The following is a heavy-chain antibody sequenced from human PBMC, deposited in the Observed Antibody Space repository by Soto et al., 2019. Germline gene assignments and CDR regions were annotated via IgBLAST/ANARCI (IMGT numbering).Heavy chain of an antibody. Sequence: QVQLVQSGAEVKKPGSSVKVSCKASGGTFSSYAISWVRQAPGQGLEWMGGIIPIFGTSNYAQKFQGRVTINADEFTSTVYMELSSLRSEDTAVYYCATPLEGGTADYYYGMDVWGQGTTVTVSS. D-gene: IGHD3-16*01. CDR1: GGTFSSYA. CDR2: IIPIFGTS. CDR3: ATPLEGGTADYYYGMDV. V-gene: IGHV1-69*12. J-gene: IGHJ6*02.